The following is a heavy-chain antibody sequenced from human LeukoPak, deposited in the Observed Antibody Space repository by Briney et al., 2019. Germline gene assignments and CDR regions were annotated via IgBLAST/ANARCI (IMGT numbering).Heavy chain of an antibody. CDR3: ARETPYGSGSYPFDY. V-gene: IGHV4-59*01. Sequence: SETLSLTCTVSGGSISSYYWNWIRQPPGKGLEWIGYTYNSGSTNNNPSLKSRVTISVDTSKKQFSLKLSSVTAADTAVYYCARETPYGSGSYPFDYWGQGILVTVSS. J-gene: IGHJ4*02. D-gene: IGHD3-10*01. CDR1: GGSISSYY. CDR2: TYNSGST.